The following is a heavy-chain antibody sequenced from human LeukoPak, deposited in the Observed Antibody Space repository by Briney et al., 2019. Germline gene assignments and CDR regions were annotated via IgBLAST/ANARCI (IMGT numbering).Heavy chain of an antibody. Sequence: PGGSLRLSCAASGFTFSTYWMHCVRQAPGKGLVWVSRTNKDGSSTIYADSVKGRFTISRDNAKNTLYLQMNSLRAEDTAVYYCTTDRNWSYGDYWGQGTLVTVSS. CDR1: GFTFSTYW. V-gene: IGHV3-74*01. J-gene: IGHJ4*02. D-gene: IGHD1-26*01. CDR2: TNKDGSST. CDR3: TTDRNWSYGDY.